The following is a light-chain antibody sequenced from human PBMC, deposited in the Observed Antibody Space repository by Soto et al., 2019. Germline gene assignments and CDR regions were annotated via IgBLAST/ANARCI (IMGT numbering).Light chain of an antibody. CDR1: QFVSSTY. J-gene: IGKJ5*01. CDR2: GAS. V-gene: IGKV3-20*01. CDR3: QQYDASPIT. Sequence: EVVLTQSPGTLSLSPGARATLSCRASQFVSSTYLAWYQQRPGQAPRLLIYGASSRATGIPDRFSGGGSETDFTLTISRLESEDSAVYYCQQYDASPITFGQGTRLEIK.